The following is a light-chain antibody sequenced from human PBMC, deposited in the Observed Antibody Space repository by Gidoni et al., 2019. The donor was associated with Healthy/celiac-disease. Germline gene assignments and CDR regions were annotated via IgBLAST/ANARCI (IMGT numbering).Light chain of an antibody. CDR2: AAS. CDR3: QQYYSYPLT. V-gene: IGKV1-8*01. J-gene: IGKJ3*01. Sequence: TGDRVTITCRASQGISSYLAWYQQKPGKAPKLLIDAASTLQSGVPSRFSGSGSGTDFTLTISCLQSEDFATYYCQQYYSYPLTFGPGTKVDIK. CDR1: QGISSY.